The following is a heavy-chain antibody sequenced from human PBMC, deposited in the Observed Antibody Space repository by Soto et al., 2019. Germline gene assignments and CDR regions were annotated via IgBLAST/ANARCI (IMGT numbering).Heavy chain of an antibody. V-gene: IGHV3-30-3*01. J-gene: IGHJ3*02. D-gene: IGHD3-10*01. CDR2: ISYDGSNK. CDR3: ARPAPYYYDAFDI. Sequence: QVQLVESGGGVVQPGRSLRLSCAASGFTFSSYAMHWVRQAPGKGLEWVAVISYDGSNKYYADSVKGRFTISRDNSKNPLYLQMNSLRAEDTAVYYCARPAPYYYDAFDIWGQGTMVTVSS. CDR1: GFTFSSYA.